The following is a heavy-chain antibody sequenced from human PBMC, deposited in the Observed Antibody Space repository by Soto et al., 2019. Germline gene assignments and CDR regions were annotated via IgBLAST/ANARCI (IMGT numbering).Heavy chain of an antibody. V-gene: IGHV4-59*01. J-gene: IGHJ4*02. CDR3: ARVGGVAARTFDY. CDR1: GGSISPFY. CDR2: LYYSDNT. D-gene: IGHD3-16*01. Sequence: ETLSLTCTVSGGSISPFYWSWVRQPPGKGLEWIGYLYYSDNTNYNPSLKSRVTISVDASKNQVSLRLTSVTAADTAVYYCARVGGVAARTFDYWGQGTVVTVSS.